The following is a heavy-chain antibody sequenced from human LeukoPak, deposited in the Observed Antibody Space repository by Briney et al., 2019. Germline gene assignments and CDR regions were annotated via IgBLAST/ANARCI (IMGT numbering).Heavy chain of an antibody. D-gene: IGHD6-13*01. V-gene: IGHV1-2*02. CDR2: INPNSGDT. J-gene: IGHJ5*02. CDR1: GYSFTGNY. CDR3: ARVYSSSWYEGNWFDP. Sequence: GASVKVSCKASGYSFTGNYMHWVRQAPGQGLEWMGWINPNSGDTNFAQKFQGRVTMTRDTSISTVYMELSRLRSDDTAVYYCARVYSSSWYEGNWFDPWGQGTLVTVSS.